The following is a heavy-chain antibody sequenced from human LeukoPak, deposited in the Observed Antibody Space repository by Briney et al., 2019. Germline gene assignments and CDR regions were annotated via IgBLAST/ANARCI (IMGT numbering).Heavy chain of an antibody. V-gene: IGHV4-34*01. CDR3: ARATLVYYDSSGYYQR. CDR2: INHSGST. CDR1: GGSFSGYY. J-gene: IGHJ4*02. Sequence: KPSETLSLTCAVYGGSFSGYYWSWIRQPPGKGLEWIGEINHSGSTNYNPSLKSRVTISVDTSKNQFSLSLSSVPAADTAVYYCARATLVYYDSSGYYQRWGQGPLVTLSS. D-gene: IGHD3-22*01.